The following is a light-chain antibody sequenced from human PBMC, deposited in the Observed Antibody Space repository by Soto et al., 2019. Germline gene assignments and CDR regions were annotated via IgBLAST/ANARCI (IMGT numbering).Light chain of an antibody. CDR3: QQYGSSPRT. Sequence: EIVLTQSPGTLSLSPGERAALSCRASQSVNSNYLAWFQQKPGQTPRLLIYGASSRATGIPYRFSGSGSATDFTLTISRLEPEDFAFYYCQQYGSSPRTFGQGTKVEIK. V-gene: IGKV3-20*01. CDR2: GAS. CDR1: QSVNSNY. J-gene: IGKJ1*01.